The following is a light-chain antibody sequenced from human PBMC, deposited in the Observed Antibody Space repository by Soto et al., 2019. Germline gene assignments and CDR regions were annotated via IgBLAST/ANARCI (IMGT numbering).Light chain of an antibody. CDR1: SSDVGGHNA. V-gene: IGLV2-14*01. Sequence: QSALTQPASVSGSPGQSITISCTGTSSDVGGHNAVSWYRQDPGKAPKLVIYDVTNRPSGVSNRFSGSKSGNTASLTISGIQTEDEADYYCSSFTSSITYVFGTGTKLTVL. J-gene: IGLJ1*01. CDR3: SSFTSSITYV. CDR2: DVT.